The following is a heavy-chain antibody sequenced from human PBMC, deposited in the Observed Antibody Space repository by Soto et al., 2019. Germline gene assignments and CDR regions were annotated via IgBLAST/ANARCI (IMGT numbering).Heavy chain of an antibody. D-gene: IGHD6-6*01. Sequence: ASVKVSCKASGYTFTSYDINWVRQATGQGLEWMGWMNPNSGNTGYAQKFQGRVTMTRDTSISTAYMELSSLRSEDTAVYYCARDASVEYSSSSWFHWFDPWGQGTLVTVSS. CDR2: MNPNSGNT. J-gene: IGHJ5*02. CDR1: GYTFTSYD. V-gene: IGHV1-8*01. CDR3: ARDASVEYSSSSWFHWFDP.